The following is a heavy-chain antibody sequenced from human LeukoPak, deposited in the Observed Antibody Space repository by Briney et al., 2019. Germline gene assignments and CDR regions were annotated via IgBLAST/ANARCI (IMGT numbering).Heavy chain of an antibody. CDR1: GGSFSGYY. CDR3: ARALVRATMVWYFDL. J-gene: IGHJ2*01. Sequence: SETLSLTCAVSGGSFSGYYWSWIRQPPGKGLECIGEISHSGSTNYSPSLKSRVTISVDTSKNQFSLNLNSVTAADTAVYYCARALVRATMVWYFDLWGRGTLVTVSS. V-gene: IGHV4-34*01. CDR2: ISHSGST. D-gene: IGHD5-12*01.